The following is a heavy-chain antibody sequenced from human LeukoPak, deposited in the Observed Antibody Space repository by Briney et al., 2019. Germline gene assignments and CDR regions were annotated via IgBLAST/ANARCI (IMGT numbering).Heavy chain of an antibody. CDR3: ARGVYSSSAVDY. J-gene: IGHJ4*02. D-gene: IGHD6-6*01. CDR2: IIPIFGTA. Sequence: SVKASCKASGGTFSSYAISWVRQAPGQGLEWMGRIIPIFGTANYAQKFQGRVTITTDESTSTAYMELSSLRSEDTAVYYCARGVYSSSAVDYWGQGTLVTVSS. CDR1: GGTFSSYA. V-gene: IGHV1-69*05.